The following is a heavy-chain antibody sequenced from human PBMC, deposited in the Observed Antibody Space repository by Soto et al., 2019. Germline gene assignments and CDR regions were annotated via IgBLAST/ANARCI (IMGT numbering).Heavy chain of an antibody. CDR1: GFTFSSYS. CDR3: ARNLFGEQYFTWFAP. CDR2: ISSSSSTI. V-gene: IGHV3-48*01. D-gene: IGHD3-10*01. J-gene: IGHJ5*02. Sequence: GGSLRLSCAASGFTFSSYSMNWVRQAPGKGLEWVSYISSSSSTIYYADSVKGRFTISRDNAKNSLYLQMNSLRAEDTAVYYWARNLFGEQYFTWFAPWGQGTLVTVSS.